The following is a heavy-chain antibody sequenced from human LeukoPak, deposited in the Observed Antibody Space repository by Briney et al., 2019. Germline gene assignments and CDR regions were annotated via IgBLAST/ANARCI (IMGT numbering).Heavy chain of an antibody. CDR2: IYYSGST. V-gene: IGHV4-59*01. J-gene: IGHJ4*02. D-gene: IGHD6-6*01. CDR3: ARDSPPQYASSSAGFDY. CDR1: GGSISSYY. Sequence: PSETLSLTCTVSGGSISSYYWSWIRQPPGKGLEWIGYIYYSGSTNYNPSLKSRVIISIDTSKNQFSLKLSSVTAADTAVYFCARDSPPQYASSSAGFDYWGQGTLVTVSS.